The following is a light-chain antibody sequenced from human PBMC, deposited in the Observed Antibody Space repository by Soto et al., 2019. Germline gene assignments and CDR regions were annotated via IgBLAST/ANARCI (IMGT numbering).Light chain of an antibody. Sequence: QSALTQPPSASGSPGQSVTISCTGYNSDVGGYNYVSWYQQHPGKAPKLMIYDVSRRPAGVPDRFSGSKSGNTASLTVSGLQAEDEADYYCSSYAGSNNYVFGTGTKLTVL. V-gene: IGLV2-8*01. CDR2: DVS. CDR3: SSYAGSNNYV. J-gene: IGLJ1*01. CDR1: NSDVGGYNY.